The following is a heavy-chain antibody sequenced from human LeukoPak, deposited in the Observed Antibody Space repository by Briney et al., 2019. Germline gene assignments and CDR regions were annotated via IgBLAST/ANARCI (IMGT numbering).Heavy chain of an antibody. Sequence: SETLSLTCTVSGGSISSGDYYWSWIRQPPGTGLEWIGGIHYSGSTYYNPSLKSRVTISVDTSKNQFSLKLSSVTAADTAVYYCASIYYYDSSGYYPYYYYGMDVWGQGTTVTVSS. J-gene: IGHJ6*02. CDR1: GGSISSGDYY. CDR2: IHYSGST. CDR3: ASIYYYDSSGYYPYYYYGMDV. V-gene: IGHV4-39*01. D-gene: IGHD3-22*01.